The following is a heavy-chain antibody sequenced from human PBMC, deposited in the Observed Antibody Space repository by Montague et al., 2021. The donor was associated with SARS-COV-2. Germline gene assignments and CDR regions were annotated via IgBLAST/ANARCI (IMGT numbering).Heavy chain of an antibody. CDR3: AMRGGALDAFDI. D-gene: IGHD4-17*01. CDR2: IYYSGST. J-gene: IGHJ3*02. CDR1: GGSISSYY. V-gene: IGHV4-59*12. Sequence: SETLSLTCTVSGGSISSYYWSWIRQPPGKGLEWIGYIYYSGSTNYNPYLKSRVTISIDTSKNQFSLKLSSVTAADTAVYYCAMRGGALDAFDIWGQGTMVIVSS.